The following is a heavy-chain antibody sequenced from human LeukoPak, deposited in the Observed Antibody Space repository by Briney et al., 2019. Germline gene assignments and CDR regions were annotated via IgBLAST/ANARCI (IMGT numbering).Heavy chain of an antibody. Sequence: PGGSLRLSCAASGFTFSSYWMSWVRQAPGKGLEWVANIKQDGSEKYYVDSVKGRFTISRDNAKNSLYLQMNSLRAEDTAVYYCARAWRPYYYDSSGYYYAWGQGTLVTVSS. V-gene: IGHV3-7*01. J-gene: IGHJ4*02. D-gene: IGHD3-22*01. CDR2: IKQDGSEK. CDR3: ARAWRPYYYDSSGYYYA. CDR1: GFTFSSYW.